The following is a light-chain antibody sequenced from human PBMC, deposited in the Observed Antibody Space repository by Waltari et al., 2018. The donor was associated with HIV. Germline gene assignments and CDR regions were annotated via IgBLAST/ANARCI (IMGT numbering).Light chain of an antibody. V-gene: IGLV1-44*01. CDR3: AAWDDNLNGLV. CDR1: SPNIGSNT. J-gene: IGLJ3*02. CDR2: INR. Sequence: SVLTQPPSASGTPGQRVTILCSGRSPNIGSNTVKWYQQLPGTAPKRRIYINRQRPSGVPDRFSGSKSSTSASLASSVLQSEDEADYYCAAWDDNLNGLVFGGGTKLTVL.